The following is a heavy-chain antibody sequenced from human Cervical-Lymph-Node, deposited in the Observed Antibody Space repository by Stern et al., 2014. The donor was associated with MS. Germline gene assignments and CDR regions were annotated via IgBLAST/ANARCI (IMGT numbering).Heavy chain of an antibody. Sequence: EVQLVESGGDLVQPGGSARLSCAVSTLSRSDFWTHCVRQAPGKGLVWVSRISDDGTFTNYADSVKGRFTIFRDNAKNTVYLQMNSLRVEDTAMYYCGSGGTWGQGTLVTVSS. CDR3: GSGGT. CDR2: ISDDGTFT. CDR1: TLSRSDFW. J-gene: IGHJ4*02. D-gene: IGHD2-15*01. V-gene: IGHV3-74*02.